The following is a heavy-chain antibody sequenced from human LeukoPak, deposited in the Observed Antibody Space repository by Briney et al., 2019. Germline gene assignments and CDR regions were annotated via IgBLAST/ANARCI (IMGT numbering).Heavy chain of an antibody. D-gene: IGHD2-2*01. Sequence: GASVKVSCKASGYTFTSYDINWVRQATGQGLEWMGWMNSNSGNTGYAQKFQGRVTMTRNTSISTAYMELSSLRSEDTAVYYCARVKGRGSTSCYPYWGQGTLVTVSS. CDR3: ARVKGRGSTSCYPY. J-gene: IGHJ4*02. V-gene: IGHV1-8*01. CDR2: MNSNSGNT. CDR1: GYTFTSYD.